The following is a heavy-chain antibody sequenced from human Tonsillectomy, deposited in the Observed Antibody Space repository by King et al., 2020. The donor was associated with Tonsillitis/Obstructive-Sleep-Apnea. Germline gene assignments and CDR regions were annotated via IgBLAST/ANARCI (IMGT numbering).Heavy chain of an antibody. D-gene: IGHD3-10*01. CDR1: GFTFSSYA. V-gene: IGHV3-64D*06. J-gene: IGHJ6*03. CDR2: INSNGGFT. CDR3: VKGSSGEYYYYYMDV. Sequence: QLVQSGGGLVQPGGSLRLSCSASGFTFSSYAIHWVRQAPGKGLQCVSAINSNGGFTYYADSVKGRLTISRDNSKTTLYLQMTRLRAEDTAVYYCVKGSSGEYYYYYMDVWGKGTTVTVSS.